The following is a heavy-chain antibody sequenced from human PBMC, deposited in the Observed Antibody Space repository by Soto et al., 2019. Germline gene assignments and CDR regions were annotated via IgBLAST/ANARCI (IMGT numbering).Heavy chain of an antibody. CDR3: APGTVVTHGNFYN. J-gene: IGHJ4*02. CDR2: LSNTGSRT. D-gene: IGHD2-8*01. V-gene: IGHV3-23*01. Sequence: GDLRLSCVDSVFPFCANDMSWVRQAPGTGLEWVSGLSNTGSRTSYADSVKGRFNISRDNSENTVYLQSNSRRVEDTAVYYGAPGTVVTHGNFYNRGKGT. CDR1: VFPFCAND.